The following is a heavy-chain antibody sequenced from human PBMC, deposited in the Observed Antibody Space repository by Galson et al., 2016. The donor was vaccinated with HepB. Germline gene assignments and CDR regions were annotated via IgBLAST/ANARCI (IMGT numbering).Heavy chain of an antibody. J-gene: IGHJ5*02. CDR2: IKSNADGWTT. Sequence: SLRLSCAASGFTFSNAWTMRVRQAPGKGMEWGGRIKSNADGWTTDHAAAVNGRFSISRDDSKNMLYLQMNSLKAEDTAVYYCTTEDFIDYDLLLLNNYPSWFDPWGQGTLVTVSS. V-gene: IGHV3-15*01. D-gene: IGHD5-24*01. CDR3: TTEDFIDYDLLLLNNYPSWFDP. CDR1: GFTFSNAW.